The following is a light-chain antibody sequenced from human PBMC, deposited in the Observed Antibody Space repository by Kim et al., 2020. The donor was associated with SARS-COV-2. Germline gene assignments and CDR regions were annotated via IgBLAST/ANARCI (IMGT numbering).Light chain of an antibody. CDR2: DAS. J-gene: IGKJ5*01. Sequence: VLTQSPATLSLSPGEIATLSCRASQSVATSLAWYQQKPGQIPRLLIFDASNRATGIPDRFSGSGSGTDFTLTISRLEPADFAVYYCQQRTNWAITFGQGTRLEIK. V-gene: IGKV3-11*01. CDR3: QQRTNWAIT. CDR1: QSVATS.